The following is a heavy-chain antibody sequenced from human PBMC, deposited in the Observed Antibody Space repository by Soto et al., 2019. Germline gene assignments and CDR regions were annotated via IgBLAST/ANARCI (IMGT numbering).Heavy chain of an antibody. CDR2: IIPIFGTA. V-gene: IGHV1-69*13. D-gene: IGHD2-15*01. CDR1: GGAFSSYA. J-gene: IGHJ3*02. Sequence: SVKVSWKAAGGAFSSYAISWVRQAPGQGLEWMGGIIPIFGTANYAQKFQGRVTITADESTSTAYMELSSLRSEDTAVYYCAREELGYCSGGSCQHDAFDIWGQGIMVTVSS. CDR3: AREELGYCSGGSCQHDAFDI.